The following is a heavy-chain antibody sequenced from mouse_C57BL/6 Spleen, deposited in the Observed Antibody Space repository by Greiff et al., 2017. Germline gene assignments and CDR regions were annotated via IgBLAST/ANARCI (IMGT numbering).Heavy chain of an antibody. Sequence: VQLQQPGAELVRPGSSVKLSCKASGYTFTSYWMHWVKQRPIQGLEWIGNIDPSDSETHYNQKFKDKATLTVDKSSSTAYMQLSSLTSEDSAVYYGARDYGNSWFAYWGQGTLVTVSA. D-gene: IGHD2-1*01. CDR3: ARDYGNSWFAY. CDR2: IDPSDSET. V-gene: IGHV1-52*01. CDR1: GYTFTSYW. J-gene: IGHJ3*01.